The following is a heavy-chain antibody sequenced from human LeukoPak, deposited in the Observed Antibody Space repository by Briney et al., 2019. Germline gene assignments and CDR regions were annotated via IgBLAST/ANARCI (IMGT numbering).Heavy chain of an antibody. CDR3: ASATGYYPAPFDY. CDR1: GGSISSSNW. V-gene: IGHV4-4*02. D-gene: IGHD3-9*01. Sequence: SGTLSLTCAVSGGSISSSNWWSWVRQPPGKGLEWIGEIYHSGSTNYNPSLKSRVTISVDKSKNQFSLKLNSVTAADTAVYYCASATGYYPAPFDYWGQGTLVTVSS. CDR2: IYHSGST. J-gene: IGHJ4*02.